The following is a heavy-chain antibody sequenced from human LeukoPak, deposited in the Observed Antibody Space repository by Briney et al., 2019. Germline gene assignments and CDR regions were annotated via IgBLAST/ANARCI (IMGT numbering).Heavy chain of an antibody. CDR1: GFTFSSYS. V-gene: IGHV3-21*01. CDR3: ARGLRYQPDWDFFDY. CDR2: ISSSSSYI. J-gene: IGHJ4*02. D-gene: IGHD2-2*01. Sequence: PGGSLRLSCAASGFTFSSYSMNWVRQAPGKGLEWVSSISSSSSYIYYADSVKGRFTISRDNAKNSLYLQMNSLRAEDTAVYYCARGLRYQPDWDFFDYWGQGTLVTVSS.